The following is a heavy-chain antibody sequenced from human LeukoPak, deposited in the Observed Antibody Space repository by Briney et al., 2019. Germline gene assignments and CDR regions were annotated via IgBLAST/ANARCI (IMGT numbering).Heavy chain of an antibody. V-gene: IGHV3-23*01. CDR2: ISGSGGTI. Sequence: GGSLRLSCAASGFTFSSYAMSWVRQAPGKGLEWVSAISGSGGTIYYADSVKGRFTSSRDNAKNSVYLQMNSLRAEDTAVYYCARSSGYPFFDYWGQGTLVTVSS. CDR1: GFTFSSYA. J-gene: IGHJ4*02. CDR3: ARSSGYPFFDY. D-gene: IGHD3-22*01.